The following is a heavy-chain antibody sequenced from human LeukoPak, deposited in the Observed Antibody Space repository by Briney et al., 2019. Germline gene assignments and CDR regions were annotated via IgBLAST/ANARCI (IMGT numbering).Heavy chain of an antibody. D-gene: IGHD6-13*01. CDR1: GFTVSSNY. V-gene: IGHV3-53*01. CDR3: ARGRIAAADPRWFDP. J-gene: IGHJ5*02. Sequence: PGGSLRLSCAASGFTVSSNYMSWVRQAPGKGLEWVSVIYSGGSTYYADSVKGRFTISRDNSKNTLYLQMNSLRAEDTAVYYCARGRIAAADPRWFDPWGQGTLVTVSS. CDR2: IYSGGST.